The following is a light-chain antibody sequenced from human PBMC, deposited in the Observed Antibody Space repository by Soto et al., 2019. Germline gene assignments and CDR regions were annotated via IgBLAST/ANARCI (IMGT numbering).Light chain of an antibody. CDR2: GIS. CDR3: EQYGSSPRT. Sequence: EIVLTQSPGTLSLSPGERATLSCRASQSVSSNYFAWYQQKPGQAPRLLVYGISSRATGIPDRFSGSGSGTDFSLTISRLEPEDFAVYYCEQYGSSPRTFGQGTKVDI. V-gene: IGKV3-20*01. J-gene: IGKJ1*01. CDR1: QSVSSNY.